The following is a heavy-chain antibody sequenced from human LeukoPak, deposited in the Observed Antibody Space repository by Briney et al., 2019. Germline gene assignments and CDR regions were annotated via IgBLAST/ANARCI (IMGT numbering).Heavy chain of an antibody. Sequence: SETLSLTCTVSGGSISSYYWSWIRQPPGKGLEWIGYIYYSGSTNYNPSLKSRVTISVDTSKNQFSLKPSSVTAADTAVYYCARRRDLYSGSYYPFDYWGQGTLVTVSS. CDR1: GGSISSYY. CDR2: IYYSGST. D-gene: IGHD1-26*01. J-gene: IGHJ4*02. V-gene: IGHV4-59*01. CDR3: ARRRDLYSGSYYPFDY.